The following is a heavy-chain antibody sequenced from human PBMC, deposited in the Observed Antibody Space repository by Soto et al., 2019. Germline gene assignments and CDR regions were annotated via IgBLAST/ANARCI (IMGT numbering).Heavy chain of an antibody. J-gene: IGHJ6*02. V-gene: IGHV3-48*02. Sequence: GGSLRLSCAASGFTFSSYSMNWVRQAPGKGLEWVSYISSSSSTIYYADSVKGRFTISRDNAKNSLYLQMNSLRDEDTAVYYCARATVTTFPADYYYGMDVWGQGTTVTVSS. CDR1: GFTFSSYS. CDR3: ARATVTTFPADYYYGMDV. D-gene: IGHD4-17*01. CDR2: ISSSSSTI.